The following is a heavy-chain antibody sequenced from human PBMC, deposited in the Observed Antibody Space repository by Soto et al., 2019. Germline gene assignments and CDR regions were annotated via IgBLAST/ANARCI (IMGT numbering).Heavy chain of an antibody. CDR2: IITLFETP. V-gene: IGHV1-69*01. D-gene: IGHD3-10*01. CDR1: GGTFSSYA. Sequence: QVQLVQSGAEVKKPGSSVKVSCKASGGTFSSYAFSWVRQAPGQGLEWMGGIITLFETPNYAQKFQGRLTITADESTSTAYMELSSLRSEDTAVYYCATDEIGEMYTLGDSHYWGQGTRVTVSS. J-gene: IGHJ4*02. CDR3: ATDEIGEMYTLGDSHY.